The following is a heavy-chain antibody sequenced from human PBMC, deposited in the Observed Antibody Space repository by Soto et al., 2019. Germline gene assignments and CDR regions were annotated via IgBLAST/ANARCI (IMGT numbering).Heavy chain of an antibody. J-gene: IGHJ3*02. CDR3: VSLVERSDIAFDI. CDR1: GFTFRRYW. V-gene: IGHV3-74*01. Sequence: GGSLRLSCAASGFTFRRYWMHWVRQASGKGLVWVSRINGDGSSTSYADSVKGRFTVSRDNAKNTLYLQMNSLRVEDTAVYYCVSLVERSDIAFDIWGQGTMVTVS. CDR2: INGDGSST. D-gene: IGHD6-6*01.